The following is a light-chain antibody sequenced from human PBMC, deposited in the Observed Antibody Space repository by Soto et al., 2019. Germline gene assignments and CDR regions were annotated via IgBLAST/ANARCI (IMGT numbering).Light chain of an antibody. Sequence: IVMTQSPATLSLSAGERATLSCRASQSISSKLAWYQQKPGQAPRLLMFRTSSRGTGSPARFSGILSETEGPVTVNTLQPEDGPVYDGQQSRNWTRTFGQGTKVDIK. CDR3: QQSRNWTRT. J-gene: IGKJ1*01. V-gene: IGKV3-15*01. CDR2: RTS. CDR1: QSISSK.